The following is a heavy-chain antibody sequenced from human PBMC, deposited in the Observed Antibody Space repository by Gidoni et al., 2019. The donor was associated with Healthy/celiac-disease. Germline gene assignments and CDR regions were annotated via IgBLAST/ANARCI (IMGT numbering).Heavy chain of an antibody. CDR1: GGAISRGSYS. D-gene: IGHD3-10*01. V-gene: IGHV4-61*02. J-gene: IGHJ4*02. CDR2: IYTIGST. CDR3: ARDRPYYYGSGIDY. Sequence: QVQLQESGPGLVKPSQSLALTCTAAGGAISRGSYSLCWIRQPAGKGLEWIGRIYTIGSTHYNPSLKSRVPISVDTSKHQFSLKLSSVPAPDTAVYYCARDRPYYYGSGIDYWGQGTLVTVSS.